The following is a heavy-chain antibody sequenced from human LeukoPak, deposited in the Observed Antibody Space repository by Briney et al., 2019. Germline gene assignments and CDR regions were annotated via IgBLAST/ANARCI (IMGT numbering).Heavy chain of an antibody. CDR3: ARDNDYYDTSGYFDH. V-gene: IGHV3-33*08. CDR1: GFTFSSFW. D-gene: IGHD3-22*01. CDR2: IWYDGSNK. Sequence: GGSLRLSCAASGFTFSSFWMHWVRQAPGKGLEWVAVIWYDGSNKYYADSVKGRFTISRDNSKNTLYLQMNSLRAEDTAVYYCARDNDYYDTSGYFDHWGQGTLVTVSS. J-gene: IGHJ4*02.